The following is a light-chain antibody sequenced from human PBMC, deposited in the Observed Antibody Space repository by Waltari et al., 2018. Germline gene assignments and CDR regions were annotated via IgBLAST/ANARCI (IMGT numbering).Light chain of an antibody. CDR2: RSN. CDR1: STNIGRNY. Sequence: QSVLTQPPSASGTPGQRVIISCSGSSTNIGRNYVSWYQRLPGTAPRLLIDRSNQPPSGVPDRISVSKSGTAASLAISGLRSEDEAEYYCAAWDDSLSGHVIFGGGTKLTVL. V-gene: IGLV1-47*01. CDR3: AAWDDSLSGHVI. J-gene: IGLJ2*01.